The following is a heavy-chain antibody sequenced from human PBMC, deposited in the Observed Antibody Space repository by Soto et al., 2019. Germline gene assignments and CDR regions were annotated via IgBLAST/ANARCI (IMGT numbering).Heavy chain of an antibody. CDR2: MYHSGST. V-gene: IGHV4-30-2*01. Sequence: TLSLTCAVSGGSISGGGYSWSWIRQPPGKGLEWIGYMYHSGSTYYNASLKSRVTISVDKSKNQFSLKLSSVTAEDTAIYYCARQLRDYYYYNMDLWGQGTTVTVSS. J-gene: IGHJ6*02. D-gene: IGHD6-6*01. CDR1: GGSISGGGYS. CDR3: ARQLRDYYYYNMDL.